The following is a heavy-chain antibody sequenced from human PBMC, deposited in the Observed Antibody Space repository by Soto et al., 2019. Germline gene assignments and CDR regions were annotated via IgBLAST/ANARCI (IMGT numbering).Heavy chain of an antibody. D-gene: IGHD1-1*01. CDR1: GGSVSSADSY. CDR3: ARGRLSGHPTQRHDY. J-gene: IGHJ4*02. Sequence: SETLSLTCTVSGGSVSSADSYWSWIRQAPGKGLEWVGHIYHSGTTYYNPSLKGRLTISVDTSKNQFSLTLSSVTAAATAVYFCARGRLSGHPTQRHDYWGQGTLVTVSS. CDR2: IYHSGTT. V-gene: IGHV4-30-4*01.